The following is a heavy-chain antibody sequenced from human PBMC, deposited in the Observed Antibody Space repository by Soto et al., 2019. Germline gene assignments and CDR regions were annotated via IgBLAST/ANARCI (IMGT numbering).Heavy chain of an antibody. CDR2: IRGSVGST. D-gene: IGHD4-17*01. CDR1: EFTFSSSA. CDR3: AKDFYGDYPDYFGS. V-gene: IGHV3-23*01. Sequence: EVQLLESGGGLVQPGGSLRLSCAASEFTFSSSAMGWVRQAPGKGLEWVSGIRGSVGSTYYVDSVEGRFTISRDNSKNTLYLQMNSLRAEDTAVYYCAKDFYGDYPDYFGSWGQGTRVTVSS. J-gene: IGHJ4*02.